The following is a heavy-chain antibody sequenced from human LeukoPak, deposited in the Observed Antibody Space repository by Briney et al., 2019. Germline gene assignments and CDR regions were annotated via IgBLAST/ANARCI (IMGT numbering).Heavy chain of an antibody. CDR2: ISSSGSTI. Sequence: GGSLRLSCAASGFTFSSYEMNWVRQAPGKGLEWVSYISSSGSTIYYADSVKGRFTISRDNAKNSLYLQMNSLRAEDTAVYYCAPDPFRGGSYWGQGTLVTVSS. D-gene: IGHD3-10*01. J-gene: IGHJ4*02. V-gene: IGHV3-48*03. CDR3: APDPFRGGSY. CDR1: GFTFSSYE.